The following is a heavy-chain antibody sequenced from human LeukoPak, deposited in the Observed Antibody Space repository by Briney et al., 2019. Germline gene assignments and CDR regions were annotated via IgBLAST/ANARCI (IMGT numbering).Heavy chain of an antibody. Sequence: ALVQVTCKASVYIFTGYWIHWVRRAPGQGLDWMGFINPNSGNTNYAQKFQGRVTMTRDTSINTAYMELNGLTGDDTAVYYCAREMIPATTTLVANWGQGTLVTVSS. CDR3: AREMIPATTTLVAN. J-gene: IGHJ4*02. V-gene: IGHV1-2*02. D-gene: IGHD1-20*01. CDR2: INPNSGNT. CDR1: VYIFTGYW.